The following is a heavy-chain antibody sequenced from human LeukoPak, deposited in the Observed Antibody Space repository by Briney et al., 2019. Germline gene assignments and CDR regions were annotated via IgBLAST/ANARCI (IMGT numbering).Heavy chain of an antibody. CDR2: IIPIFGTA. V-gene: IGHV1-69*01. CDR1: GGTFSSYA. Sequence: SVKVSCKASGGTFSSYAISWVRQAPGQGLEWMGGIIPIFGTADYAQKFQGRVTITADESTSTAYMELSSLRSEDTAVYYCARSREDYDFWSGYHFPQEIDPWGQGTLVTVSS. J-gene: IGHJ5*02. CDR3: ARSREDYDFWSGYHFPQEIDP. D-gene: IGHD3-3*01.